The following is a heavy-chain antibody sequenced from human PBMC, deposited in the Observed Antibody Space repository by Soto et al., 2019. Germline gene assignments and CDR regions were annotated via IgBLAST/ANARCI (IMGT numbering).Heavy chain of an antibody. CDR2: ISYDGSNK. CDR3: ARGGPDIVVVVAATQGAFDI. D-gene: IGHD2-15*01. CDR1: GFTLSSYA. J-gene: IGHJ3*02. V-gene: IGHV3-30-3*01. Sequence: GGSLRLSCAASGFTLSSYAMHWVRQAPGKGLEWVAVISYDGSNKYYADSVKGRFTISRDNSKNTLYLQMNSLRAEDTAVYYCARGGPDIVVVVAATQGAFDIWGQGTMVTVSS.